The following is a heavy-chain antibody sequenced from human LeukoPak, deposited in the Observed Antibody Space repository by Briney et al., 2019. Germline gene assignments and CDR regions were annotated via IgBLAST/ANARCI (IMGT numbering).Heavy chain of an antibody. CDR3: ARDSREQLGVFDY. Sequence: GRSLRLSCAASGFTFDDYAMHWVRQAPGKGLEWVSGISWNSGSIGYADSVKGRFTISRDNAKNSLYLQMDSLRAEDTAVYYCARDSREQLGVFDYWGQGTLVTVSS. J-gene: IGHJ4*02. CDR2: ISWNSGSI. V-gene: IGHV3-9*01. D-gene: IGHD6-13*01. CDR1: GFTFDDYA.